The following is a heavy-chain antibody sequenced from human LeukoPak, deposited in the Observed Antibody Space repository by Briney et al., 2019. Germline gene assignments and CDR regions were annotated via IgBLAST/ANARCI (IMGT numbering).Heavy chain of an antibody. CDR2: FSVRYNVI. Sequence: PGGSLRLSCAASVFSLTNFDMNWIRQAPGKGLEWVSFFSVRYNVIYYADSVKGRFTVSRDEAKNSLYLQMNSLIAEDTPLYYCARDLPVAAADFWGQGTLVTVSS. V-gene: IGHV3-48*01. D-gene: IGHD6-13*01. CDR1: VFSLTNFD. J-gene: IGHJ4*02. CDR3: ARDLPVAAADF.